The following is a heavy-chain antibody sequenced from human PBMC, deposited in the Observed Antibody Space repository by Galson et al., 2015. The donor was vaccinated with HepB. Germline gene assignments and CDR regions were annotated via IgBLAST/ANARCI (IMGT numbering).Heavy chain of an antibody. CDR1: AFSFNYST. CDR3: VRPRGAGAGDYQNWYFDL. Sequence: SLRLSCAASAFSFNYSTLHWARQAPGKGLECVAVCSYTGSYTCYAAFGRGRFTTSRDNSMNALSLHMNSLRVEDTALYYCVRPRGAGAGDYQNWYFDLWGRGTLVTVSS. D-gene: IGHD4-17*01. CDR2: CSYTGSYT. J-gene: IGHJ2*01. V-gene: IGHV3-30-3*01.